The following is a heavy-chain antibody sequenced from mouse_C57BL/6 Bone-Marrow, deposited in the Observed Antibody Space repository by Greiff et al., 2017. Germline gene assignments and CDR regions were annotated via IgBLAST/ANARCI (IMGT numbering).Heavy chain of an antibody. J-gene: IGHJ1*03. CDR1: GYTFTSYD. Sequence: QVQLQQSGPELVKPGASVKLSCKASGYTFTSYDINWVKQRPGQGLEWIGWIYPRDGSTKYNEKFKGKATLTVVTSSSTAYMELHSLTSEDSAVYFCARLEFDGSSGDWYCDVWGTGTTVTVSS. CDR3: ARLEFDGSSGDWYCDV. D-gene: IGHD1-1*01. CDR2: IYPRDGST. V-gene: IGHV1-85*01.